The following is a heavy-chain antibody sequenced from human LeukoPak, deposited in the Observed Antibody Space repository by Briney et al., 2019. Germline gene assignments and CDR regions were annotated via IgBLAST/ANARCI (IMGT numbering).Heavy chain of an antibody. V-gene: IGHV3-23*01. CDR2: IDYDGGSG. CDR3: ARSPHLGSYGYGPWELPVPYFDY. Sequence: GGSLRLSCTVSGFTLSSYEMSWIRQAPGKGLEWVSSIDYDGGSGHYADSVKGRFTISRDNSNNTLFLHLNSLRGEDTAVYYCARSPHLGSYGYGPWELPVPYFDYWGQGTLVTVSS. CDR1: GFTLSSYE. D-gene: IGHD3-16*01. J-gene: IGHJ4*02.